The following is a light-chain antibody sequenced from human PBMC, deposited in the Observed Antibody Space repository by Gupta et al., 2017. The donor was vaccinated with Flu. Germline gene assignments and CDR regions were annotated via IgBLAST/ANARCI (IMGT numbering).Light chain of an antibody. Sequence: QSVLTHPPSASGTPGQRVTISFSGSSSNIGSNYVYWYQQLPGTAPKLLIYRNNQRPSGVPDRFSGSKSGTSASLAISGLRSEDEADYYCAAWDDSLSSLWVFGGGTKLTVL. CDR1: SSNIGSNY. CDR3: AAWDDSLSSLWV. CDR2: RNN. J-gene: IGLJ3*02. V-gene: IGLV1-47*01.